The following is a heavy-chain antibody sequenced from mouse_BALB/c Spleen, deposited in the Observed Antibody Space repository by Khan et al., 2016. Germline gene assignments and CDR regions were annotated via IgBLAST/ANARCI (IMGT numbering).Heavy chain of an antibody. CDR1: GFNIKDTY. J-gene: IGHJ4*01. CDR3: ARGDPYYAMDY. CDR2: IDPANGNT. Sequence: VQLKQSGAELVKPGASVKLSCTASGFNIKDTYMHWVKQRPEQGLEWIGRIDPANGNTKYDPKFQGKATITADTSSNTAYLQLSSLPSEDTAVYYCARGDPYYAMDYWGQGTSVTVSS. D-gene: IGHD3-3*01. V-gene: IGHV14-3*02.